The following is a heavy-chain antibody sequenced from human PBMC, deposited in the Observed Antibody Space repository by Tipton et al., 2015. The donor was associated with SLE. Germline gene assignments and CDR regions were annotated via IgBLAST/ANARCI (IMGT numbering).Heavy chain of an antibody. CDR2: VSSDGGSNF. J-gene: IGHJ6*02. CDR3: TREVSYYYGMDV. Sequence: LSLTCAASGFTFSHFAMHWVRQAPGKGLEWVAIVSSDGGSNFHYADSVKGRFTISRDNSKNTLYLQMNSLRAEDTAVYYCTREVSYYYGMDVWGQGTTVTVSS. CDR1: GFTFSHFA. V-gene: IGHV3-30*04.